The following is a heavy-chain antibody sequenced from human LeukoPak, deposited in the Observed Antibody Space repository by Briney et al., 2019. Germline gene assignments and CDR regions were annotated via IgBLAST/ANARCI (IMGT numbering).Heavy chain of an antibody. Sequence: GGSLRLSCAASGFTFSSYSMNWVRQAPGKGLEWVSYISSSSSTIYYADFVKGRFTISRDNAKNSLYLQMNSLRAEDTAVYYCARLYHVWGQGTLVTVSS. D-gene: IGHD2-2*02. CDR3: ARLYHV. J-gene: IGHJ4*02. CDR1: GFTFSSYS. CDR2: ISSSSSTI. V-gene: IGHV3-48*01.